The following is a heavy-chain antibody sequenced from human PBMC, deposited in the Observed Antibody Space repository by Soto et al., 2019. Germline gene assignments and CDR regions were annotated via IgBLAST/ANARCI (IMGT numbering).Heavy chain of an antibody. D-gene: IGHD3-3*01. Sequence: QVQLVESGGGVVQPGRSLRLSCAASGFTFSSYGMHWVRQAPGKGLEWVAVISYDGSNKYYADSVKGRFTISRDNSKNTLYLHMNSLRAEDTAVYYCAKDRRGDPFDYWGQGTLVTVSS. CDR3: AKDRRGDPFDY. CDR2: ISYDGSNK. V-gene: IGHV3-30*18. CDR1: GFTFSSYG. J-gene: IGHJ4*02.